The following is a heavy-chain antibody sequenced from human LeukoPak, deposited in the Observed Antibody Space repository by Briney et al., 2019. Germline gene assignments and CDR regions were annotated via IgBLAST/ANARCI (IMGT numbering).Heavy chain of an antibody. J-gene: IGHJ4*02. CDR2: IYTGGYT. CDR1: GGSITSYY. Sequence: PSETLSLTCTVSGGSITSYYWSWIRQPAGKGLEWIGRIYTGGYTNYNPSLKSRVTMSIDTSKNQFSLKLSSVTAADTALYYCARDGAFRQPDRIFDSWGQGTLVTVSS. D-gene: IGHD1-14*01. V-gene: IGHV4-4*07. CDR3: ARDGAFRQPDRIFDS.